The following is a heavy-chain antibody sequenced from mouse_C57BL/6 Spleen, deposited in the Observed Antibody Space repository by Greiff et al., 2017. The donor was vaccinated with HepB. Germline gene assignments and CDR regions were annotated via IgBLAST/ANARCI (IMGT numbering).Heavy chain of an antibody. J-gene: IGHJ2*01. CDR2: IDPSDSYT. CDR3: ARSPGEYYFDY. Sequence: QVQLQQPGAELVMPGASVKLSCKASGYTFTSYWMHWVKQRPGQGLEWIGEIDPSDSYTNYNQKFKGKSTLTVDKSSSTAYMQLSSLTSEDSAVYYCARSPGEYYFDYWGQGTTLTVSS. CDR1: GYTFTSYW. V-gene: IGHV1-69*01.